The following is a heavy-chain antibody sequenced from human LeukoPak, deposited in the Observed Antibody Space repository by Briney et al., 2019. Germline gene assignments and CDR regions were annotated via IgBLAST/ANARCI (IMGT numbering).Heavy chain of an antibody. D-gene: IGHD1-1*01. CDR2: IDWDDDK. J-gene: IGHJ4*02. Sequence: SGPTLVNPTQTLTLTCTFSGFSLSTSGMCVSWIRQPPGKALEWLARIDWDDDKYYSTSLKTRLTISKDTSKNQVVLTMTNMDPVDTATYYCARIPGGGNGDQAVFDYWGQGTLVTVSS. CDR3: ARIPGGGNGDQAVFDY. V-gene: IGHV2-70*11. CDR1: GFSLSTSGMC.